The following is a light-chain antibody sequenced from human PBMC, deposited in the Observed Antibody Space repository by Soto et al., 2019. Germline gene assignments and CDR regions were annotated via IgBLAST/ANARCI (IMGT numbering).Light chain of an antibody. CDR3: QQYGSSPPIT. CDR2: SAS. Sequence: MVLTQSPGTLSLSPGEIATLSFRASQSVSSSYLAWYQQKPGQAPRLLIYSASSRATGIPDRFSGSGSGTDFTLTISRLEPEDFAVYYCQQYGSSPPITFGQGTRLEI. V-gene: IGKV3-20*01. J-gene: IGKJ5*01. CDR1: QSVSSSY.